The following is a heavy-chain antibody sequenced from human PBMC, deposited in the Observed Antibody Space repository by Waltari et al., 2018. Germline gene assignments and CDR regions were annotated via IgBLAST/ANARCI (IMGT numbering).Heavy chain of an antibody. CDR2: ISSSSSYI. D-gene: IGHD3-10*01. Sequence: EVQLVESGGGLVKPGGSLRLSCAASGFTFSSYRMNWVRQAPGKGLEWVSSISSSSSYIYYADSVKGRFTISRDNAKNSLYLQMNSLRAEDTAVYYCARDGGEVAFDIWGQGTMVTVSS. V-gene: IGHV3-21*01. CDR1: GFTFSSYR. J-gene: IGHJ3*02. CDR3: ARDGGEVAFDI.